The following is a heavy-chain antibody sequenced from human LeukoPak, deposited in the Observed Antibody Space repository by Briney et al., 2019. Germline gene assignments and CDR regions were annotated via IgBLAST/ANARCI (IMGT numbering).Heavy chain of an antibody. V-gene: IGHV3-21*01. Sequence: GGSLRLSCAASGFTFSSYSMNWVRQAPGKGLEWVSSISSSSSYIYYADSVKGRFTISRDNAKNSLYLQMNSLRAEDTAVYYCARGSGRRTSISDYWGQGTLVTVSS. CDR2: ISSSSSYI. CDR3: ARGSGRRTSISDY. D-gene: IGHD2-15*01. CDR1: GFTFSSYS. J-gene: IGHJ4*02.